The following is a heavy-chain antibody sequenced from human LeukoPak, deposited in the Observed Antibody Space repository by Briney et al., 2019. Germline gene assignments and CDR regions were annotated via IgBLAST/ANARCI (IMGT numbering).Heavy chain of an antibody. J-gene: IGHJ6*02. D-gene: IGHD6-13*01. CDR1: GYTFTSYY. CDR3: ARERIAAAGEEFYYYYGMDV. V-gene: IGHV1-46*01. Sequence: ASVKVSCKASGYTFTSYYMHWVRQAPGQGLEWIGIINPSGGSTSYAQKFQGRVTMTRDTSTSTVYMELSSLRSEDTAVYYCARERIAAAGEEFYYYYGMDVWGQGTTVTVSS. CDR2: INPSGGST.